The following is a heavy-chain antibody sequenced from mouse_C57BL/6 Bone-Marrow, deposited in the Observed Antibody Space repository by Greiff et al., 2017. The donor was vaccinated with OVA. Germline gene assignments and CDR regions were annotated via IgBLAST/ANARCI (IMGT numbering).Heavy chain of an antibody. J-gene: IGHJ4*01. CDR2: IRLKSDNYAT. V-gene: IGHV6-3*01. CDR1: GFTFSNYW. Sequence: DVHLVESGGGLVQPGGSMKLSCVASGFTFSNYWMNWVRQSPEKGLEWVAQIRLKSDNYATHYAESVKGRFTISRDDSKSSVYLQMNNLRAEDTGIYYCPLFYYYGSIYYAMDYWGQGTSVTVSS. CDR3: PLFYYYGSIYYAMDY. D-gene: IGHD1-1*01.